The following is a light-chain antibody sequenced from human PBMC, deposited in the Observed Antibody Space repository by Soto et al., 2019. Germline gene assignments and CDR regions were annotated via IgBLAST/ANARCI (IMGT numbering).Light chain of an antibody. Sequence: AIQLTQSPSSLSASVGDRVTITCRASQGISSALAWYHQKPGKAPKLLIYDASTLESGVPSRFSGSGSGTDFTPTISSLQPEDFATYYCQQFNSYPSLTFGGGTKVEIK. CDR3: QQFNSYPSLT. CDR1: QGISSA. CDR2: DAS. J-gene: IGKJ4*01. V-gene: IGKV1-13*02.